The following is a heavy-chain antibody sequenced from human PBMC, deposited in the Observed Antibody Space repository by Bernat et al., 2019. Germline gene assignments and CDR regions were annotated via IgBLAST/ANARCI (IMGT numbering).Heavy chain of an antibody. V-gene: IGHV4-30-2*01. CDR1: GGSISRGGYS. CDR2: IYHSGST. Sequence: QLQLQESGSGLVKPSQTLSLTGADAGGSISRGGYSWSWIRQPQGKGLEWIGYIYHSGSTYYNPSLKSRVTISLARSPNQFSLQLCSVTAADTAVYYCARVGLLNGRTWFDPWGQGTLVPVSS. J-gene: IGHJ5*02. CDR3: ARVGLLNGRTWFDP.